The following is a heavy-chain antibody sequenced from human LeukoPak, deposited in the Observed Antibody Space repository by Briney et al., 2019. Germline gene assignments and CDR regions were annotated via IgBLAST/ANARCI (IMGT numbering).Heavy chain of an antibody. V-gene: IGHV3-21*01. D-gene: IGHD3-16*01. J-gene: IGHJ5*02. CDR1: GFTFSSYG. CDR2: ISSSSSYI. Sequence: PGRSLRLSCAASGFTFSSYGMHWVRQAPGKGLEWVSSISSSSSYIYYADSVKGRFTISRDNAKNSLYLQMNSLRAEDTAVYYCARSRLGTMSRFDPWGQGTLVTVSS. CDR3: ARSRLGTMSRFDP.